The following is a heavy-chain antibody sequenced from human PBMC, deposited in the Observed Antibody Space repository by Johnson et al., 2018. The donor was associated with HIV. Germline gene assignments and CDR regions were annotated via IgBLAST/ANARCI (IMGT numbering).Heavy chain of an antibody. CDR2: VNWNGEST. J-gene: IGHJ3*02. V-gene: IGHV3-20*04. CDR3: ARDPTTHYSRLTGDFGAFDI. D-gene: IGHD1-20*01. CDR1: GFTFDDYG. Sequence: VQLVESGGGVVRPGGSLRLSCEGSGFTFDDYGMSWVRQAPGKGLEWVSGVNWNGESTGYADSVKGRFGISKYTVKNSLYLQMNSLRAEDTAFYYCARDPTTHYSRLTGDFGAFDIWGQGTMVIVSS.